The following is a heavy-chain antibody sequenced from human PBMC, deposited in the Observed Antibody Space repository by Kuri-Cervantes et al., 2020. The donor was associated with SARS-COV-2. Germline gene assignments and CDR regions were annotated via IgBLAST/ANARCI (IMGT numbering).Heavy chain of an antibody. CDR3: ARDRVGVHDC. J-gene: IGHJ4*02. CDR2: ISYDGSNK. V-gene: IGHV3-30-3*01. D-gene: IGHD2-21*01. Sequence: GESLKISCAASAFTFSSYAMHWVRQAPGKGLEWVAIISYDGSNKYYADSVKGRFTISRDNSKNTLYLQMNSLRAEDTAVYYCARDRVGVHDCWGQGTLVTVSS. CDR1: AFTFSSYA.